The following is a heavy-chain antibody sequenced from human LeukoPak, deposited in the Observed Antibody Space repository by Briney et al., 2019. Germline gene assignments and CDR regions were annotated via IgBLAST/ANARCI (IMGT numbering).Heavy chain of an antibody. J-gene: IGHJ4*02. CDR2: INLSGST. CDR1: GGSFSGYY. V-gene: IGHV4-34*01. Sequence: SETLSLTCAVYGGSFSGYYWSWIRQPPGKGLEWIGEINLSGSTNYNPSLKSRVTISVDTSKNQFSLKLSSVTAADTAVYYCARAPRRSSQYYYVKGVFGYWGQGTLVTVSS. CDR3: ARAPRRSSQYYYVKGVFGY. D-gene: IGHD3-10*02.